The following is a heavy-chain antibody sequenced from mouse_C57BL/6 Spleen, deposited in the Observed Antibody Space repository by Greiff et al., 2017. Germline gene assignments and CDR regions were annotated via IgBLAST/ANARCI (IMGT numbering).Heavy chain of an antibody. D-gene: IGHD3-2*02. CDR3: TRDEDSSGYVAY. CDR2: ISSGGDYT. V-gene: IGHV5-9-1*02. Sequence: EVKLLESGEGLVKPGGSLKLSCAASGFTFSSYAMSWVRQTPEQRLEWVAYISSGGDYTDYADTVKGRCTISRDNARNTLYLQMSSLKSEDTAMYYCTRDEDSSGYVAYWGQGTLVTVSA. CDR1: GFTFSSYA. J-gene: IGHJ3*01.